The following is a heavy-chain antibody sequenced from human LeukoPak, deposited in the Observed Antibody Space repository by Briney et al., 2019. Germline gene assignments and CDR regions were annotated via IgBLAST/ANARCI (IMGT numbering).Heavy chain of an antibody. J-gene: IGHJ4*02. CDR3: ASSNSGYEVYFDY. CDR2: ISSSSSTI. V-gene: IGHV3-48*02. D-gene: IGHD5-12*01. Sequence: GGSLRLSCAASGFTFSSYSMNWVRQAPGRGLEWVSYISSSSSTIYYADSVKGRFTISRDNAKNSLYLQMNSLRDEDTAVYYCASSNSGYEVYFDYWGQGTLVTVSS. CDR1: GFTFSSYS.